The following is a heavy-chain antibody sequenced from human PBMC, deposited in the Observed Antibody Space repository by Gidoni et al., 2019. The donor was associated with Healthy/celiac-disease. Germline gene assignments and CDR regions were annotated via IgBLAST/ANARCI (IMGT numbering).Heavy chain of an antibody. D-gene: IGHD3-3*01. V-gene: IGHV4-61*01. J-gene: IGHJ4*02. CDR3: ARDDFWSGFHYFDY. CDR2: IYYSGST. CDR1: GGSVSSGSSY. Sequence: QVQLQESGPGLVKPSETLSLTCTVSGGSVSSGSSYWSWIRQPPGKGLEWIGYIYYSGSTNYNPYLKSRVTISVDTSKNQFSLKLSSVTAADTAVYYCARDDFWSGFHYFDYWGQGTLVTVSS.